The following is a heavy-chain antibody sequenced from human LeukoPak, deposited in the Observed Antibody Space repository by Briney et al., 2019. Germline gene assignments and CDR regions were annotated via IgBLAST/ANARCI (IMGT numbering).Heavy chain of an antibody. CDR1: GGSFSGYY. D-gene: IGHD6-13*01. CDR2: INHSGST. CDR3: ARHSSPRGWFDP. V-gene: IGHV4-34*01. Sequence: PSETPSLTCAVYGGSFSGYYWSWIRQPPGKGLEWIGEINHSGSTNYNPSLKSRVTISVDTSKNQFSLKLSSVTAADTAVYYCARHSSPRGWFDPWGQGTLVTVSS. J-gene: IGHJ5*02.